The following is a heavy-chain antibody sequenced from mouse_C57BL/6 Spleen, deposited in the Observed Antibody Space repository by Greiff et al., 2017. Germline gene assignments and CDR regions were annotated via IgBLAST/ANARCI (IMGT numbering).Heavy chain of an antibody. CDR1: GFTFTDYY. Sequence: EVKVVESGGGLVQPGGSLSLSCAASGFTFTDYYMSWVRQTPGKALEWLGFIRNKANGYTTEYSASVKGRFTISRDNSQSIRYLQMNSLIAEDSATYYCASLYYGDCFDYWGHGTTLTVSS. V-gene: IGHV7-3*01. CDR2: IRNKANGYTT. J-gene: IGHJ2*01. CDR3: ASLYYGDCFDY. D-gene: IGHD1-1*01.